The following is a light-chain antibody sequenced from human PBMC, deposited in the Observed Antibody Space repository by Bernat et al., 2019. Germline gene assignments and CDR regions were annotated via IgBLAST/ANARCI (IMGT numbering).Light chain of an antibody. Sequence: DIQMTQSPSTLSASVGDRVTITCRASQTISSWLAWYQQRPGKAPNLLIHKASSLQSGVPSRFSGSGSGTEFPLTISSLQPDDSATYYCQQYNSYSPTFGQGTKVEIK. J-gene: IGKJ1*01. V-gene: IGKV1-5*03. CDR2: KAS. CDR1: QTISSW. CDR3: QQYNSYSPT.